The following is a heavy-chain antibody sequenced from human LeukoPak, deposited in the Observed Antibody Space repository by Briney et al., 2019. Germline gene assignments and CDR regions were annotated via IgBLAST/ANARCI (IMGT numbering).Heavy chain of an antibody. V-gene: IGHV4-59*01. CDR1: GGSISSYY. CDR3: ARGRGYDYGTFDY. CDR2: IYYSGST. J-gene: IGHJ4*02. Sequence: SETPSLTCTVSGGSISSYYWSWIRQPPGKGLEWIGYIYYSGSTNYNPSLKSRVTISVDTSKNQFSLKLSSVTAADTAVYYCARGRGYDYGTFDYWGQGTLVTVSS. D-gene: IGHD5-12*01.